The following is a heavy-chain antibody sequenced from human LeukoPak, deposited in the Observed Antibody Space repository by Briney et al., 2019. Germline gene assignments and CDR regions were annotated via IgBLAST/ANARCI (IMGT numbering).Heavy chain of an antibody. J-gene: IGHJ4*02. D-gene: IGHD3-22*01. CDR3: ARGGYYYDSSGYTEKFDY. CDR2: ISYDGSNK. CDR1: GFTFSSYA. Sequence: GGSLRLSCAASGFTFSSYAMHWVRQAPGKGLEWVAVISYDGSNKYYADPVKGRSTISRDNSKNTLYLQMNSLRAEDTAVYYCARGGYYYDSSGYTEKFDYWGQGTLVTVSS. V-gene: IGHV3-30-3*01.